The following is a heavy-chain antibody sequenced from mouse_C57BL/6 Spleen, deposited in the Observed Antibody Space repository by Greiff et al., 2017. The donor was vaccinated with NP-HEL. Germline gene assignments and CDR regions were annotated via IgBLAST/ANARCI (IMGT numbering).Heavy chain of an antibody. Sequence: VQLQQSGPELVKPGDSVKISCKASGYSFTGYFMNWVMQSHGKSLEWIGRINPYNGDTFYNQKFKGKATLTVDKSSSTAHMELRSLTSEDSAVYYCARGAIIGYDGYFDYWGQGTTLTVSS. V-gene: IGHV1-20*01. CDR3: ARGAIIGYDGYFDY. J-gene: IGHJ2*01. D-gene: IGHD2-3*01. CDR1: GYSFTGYF. CDR2: INPYNGDT.